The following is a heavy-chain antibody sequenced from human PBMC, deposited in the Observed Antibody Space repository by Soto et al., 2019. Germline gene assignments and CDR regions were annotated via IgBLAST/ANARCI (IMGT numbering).Heavy chain of an antibody. J-gene: IGHJ6*02. CDR1: GYTFTSYA. V-gene: IGHV1-3*01. CDR3: AREPGTYYYYYGMDV. D-gene: IGHD1-1*01. CDR2: INAGNGNT. Sequence: QVQLVQSGAEVKKPGASVKVSCKASGYTFTSYAMHWVRQAPGQRLEWMGWINAGNGNTKYSQKFQGRVTITRDTYASTAYMELSSLRSEDTAVYYCAREPGTYYYYYGMDVWGQGTTVTVSS.